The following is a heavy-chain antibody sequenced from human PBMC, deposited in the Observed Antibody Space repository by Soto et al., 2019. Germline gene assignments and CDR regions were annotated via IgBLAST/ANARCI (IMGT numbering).Heavy chain of an antibody. Sequence: EVQLVESGGGLVQPGGSLRLSCADSGFSSSPFWMTWVRQAPGKGLEWVALIKQDGREELYVDSVKGRFTISRDNAKNSVYLQMASLRVEETAVYYCTGGSGWLQTDWGQGTLVTVSS. V-gene: IGHV3-7*04. CDR1: GFSSSPFW. CDR3: TGGSGWLQTD. D-gene: IGHD6-19*01. CDR2: IKQDGREE. J-gene: IGHJ4*02.